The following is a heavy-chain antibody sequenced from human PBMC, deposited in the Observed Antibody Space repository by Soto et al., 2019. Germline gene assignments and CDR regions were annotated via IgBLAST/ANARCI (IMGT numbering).Heavy chain of an antibody. CDR3: ARSRANYYDSRGYYYSTFAY. CDR2: TIPMFGTA. J-gene: IGHJ4*02. V-gene: IGHV1-69*12. Sequence: QVQLVQSGAEVKKPGSSVKVSCKTSGGTFSSYAISWVRQAPGQGLEWMGGTIPMFGTANYAQKSQGRVTITADESPSTAYMELSSLRSEDTAVYYCARSRANYYDSRGYYYSTFAYGGQGTLVTVSS. D-gene: IGHD3-22*01. CDR1: GGTFSSYA.